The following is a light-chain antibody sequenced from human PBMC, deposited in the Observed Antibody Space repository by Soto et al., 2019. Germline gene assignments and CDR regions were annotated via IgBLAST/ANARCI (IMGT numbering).Light chain of an antibody. V-gene: IGKV3-15*01. Sequence: IMMTQSPATLSVSPGERATLSCRASQSVTNNLAWYQQKPAQAPRLLMYDASTRDAGISGRFSGSGSGTEFTLTICSLQSEDFAVYYCQQYDNWPRTFGQGTKVEIK. CDR3: QQYDNWPRT. J-gene: IGKJ1*01. CDR1: QSVTNN. CDR2: DAS.